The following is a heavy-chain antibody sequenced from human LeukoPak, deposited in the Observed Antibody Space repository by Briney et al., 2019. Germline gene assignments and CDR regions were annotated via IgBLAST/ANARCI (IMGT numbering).Heavy chain of an antibody. J-gene: IGHJ4*02. CDR2: INHSGST. Sequence: SETLSLTCAVYGGSFSGYYWSWIRQPPGKGLEWIGEINHSGSTNYNPSLKSRVTISVDTSKNQFSLKLSSVTAADTAVYYCARDPDGDLNYWGQGTLVTVSS. V-gene: IGHV4-34*01. D-gene: IGHD4-17*01. CDR1: GGSFSGYY. CDR3: ARDPDGDLNY.